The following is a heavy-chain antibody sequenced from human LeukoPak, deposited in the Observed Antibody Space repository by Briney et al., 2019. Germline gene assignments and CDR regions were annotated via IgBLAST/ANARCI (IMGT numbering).Heavy chain of an antibody. J-gene: IGHJ3*02. CDR1: GYTFTSYG. V-gene: IGHV1-18*01. D-gene: IGHD3-16*01. CDR2: ISAYNGNT. Sequence: ASVKVSCKASGYTFTSYGISWVRQAPGQGLEWMGWISAYNGNTNYAQKFQGRVTMTTDTSTSTAYMELRSLRSEDTAVYYCATPTFANAFDIWGQGTMVTVSS. CDR3: ATPTFANAFDI.